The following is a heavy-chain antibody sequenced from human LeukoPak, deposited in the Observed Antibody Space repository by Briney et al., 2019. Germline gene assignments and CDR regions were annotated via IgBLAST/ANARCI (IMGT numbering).Heavy chain of an antibody. V-gene: IGHV3-7*01. CDR2: IKQDGSEK. CDR3: AKSIAVAAKPYYFDY. Sequence: GGSLRLSCAASGFTFSSYWMSWIRQAPGKGLEWVANIKQDGSEKYYVDSVKGRFTISRDNAKNSLYLQMNSLRAEDTAVYYCAKSIAVAAKPYYFDYWGQGTLVTVSS. D-gene: IGHD6-19*01. J-gene: IGHJ4*02. CDR1: GFTFSSYW.